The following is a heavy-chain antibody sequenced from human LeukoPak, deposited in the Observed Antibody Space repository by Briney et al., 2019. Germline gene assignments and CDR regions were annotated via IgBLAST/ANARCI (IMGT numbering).Heavy chain of an antibody. Sequence: SETLSHPCPVTGGSISSHDWSWVRQRQGEGLGWLGNIYYSGSTNYNPSLKSRVTISVDTSKNQFSLKLSSVTAADTAVYYCARDLSRSERLVGLVIGGAAGFDLWGQGTLVTVSS. CDR1: GGSISSHD. D-gene: IGHD3-3*01. J-gene: IGHJ5*02. CDR3: ARDLSRSERLVGLVIGGAAGFDL. CDR2: IYYSGST. V-gene: IGHV4-59*11.